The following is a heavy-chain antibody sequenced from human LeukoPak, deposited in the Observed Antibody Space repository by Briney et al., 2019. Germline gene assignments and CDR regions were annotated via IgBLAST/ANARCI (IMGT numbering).Heavy chain of an antibody. J-gene: IGHJ4*02. Sequence: ASVKVSCKASGYTFTSYDITWVRQATGQRLEWMGWMSPDSGYTGYAQTFPGRVSLTRNTSVSTAFMELSSLRSEDTAVYYCEIYTGYDSFWGQGTLVTVSS. V-gene: IGHV1-8*01. CDR3: EIYTGYDSF. D-gene: IGHD5-12*01. CDR2: MSPDSGYT. CDR1: GYTFTSYD.